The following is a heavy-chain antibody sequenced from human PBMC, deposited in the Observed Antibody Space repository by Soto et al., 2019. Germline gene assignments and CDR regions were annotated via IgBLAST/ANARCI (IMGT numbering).Heavy chain of an antibody. D-gene: IGHD1-26*01. J-gene: IGHJ4*02. CDR2: IYYSGST. CDR1: GGSISSSSYY. V-gene: IGHV4-39*01. Sequence: PSETLSLTCTVSGGSISSSSYYWGWIRQPPGKGLEWIGSIYYSGSTYYNPSLKSRVTISVDTSKNQFSLKLSSVTAADTAVYYCPSEPVSVGATTDYWCQGTLVSVSS. CDR3: PSEPVSVGATTDY.